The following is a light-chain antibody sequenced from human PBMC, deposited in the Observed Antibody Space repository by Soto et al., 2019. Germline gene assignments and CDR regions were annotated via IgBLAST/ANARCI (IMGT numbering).Light chain of an antibody. CDR2: DNN. CDR3: GTWDTSLTAVL. J-gene: IGLJ2*01. Sequence: QSVLTQPPSVSAAPGQTVTISCSGSSSNIGNNYVYWYQQLPGTAPKLLIYDNNKRPSGIPDRFSGSKSGTSATLGITGLQTGDEADYYCGTWDTSLTAVLFGGGTKLTVL. V-gene: IGLV1-51*01. CDR1: SSNIGNNY.